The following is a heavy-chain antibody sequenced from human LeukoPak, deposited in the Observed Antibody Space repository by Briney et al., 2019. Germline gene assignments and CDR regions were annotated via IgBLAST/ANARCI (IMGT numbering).Heavy chain of an antibody. Sequence: PSETLSLTCTVSGGSLSTYYWTWIRQPAGKRLEWIGRIYRDGSTSYNPSLESRLTMSIDTSKNQFSLTLQSVTAADTALYFCARGSGSAIEFDPWGQGTLVTVSS. CDR1: GGSLSTYY. D-gene: IGHD3-10*01. V-gene: IGHV4-4*07. J-gene: IGHJ5*02. CDR2: IYRDGST. CDR3: ARGSGSAIEFDP.